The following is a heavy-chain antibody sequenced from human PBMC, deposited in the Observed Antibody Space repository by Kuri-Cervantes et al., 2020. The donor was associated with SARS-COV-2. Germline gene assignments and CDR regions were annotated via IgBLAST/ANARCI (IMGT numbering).Heavy chain of an antibody. CDR2: ISGSGGST. V-gene: IGHV3-23*01. CDR1: GFTFSSYA. D-gene: IGHD4-17*01. J-gene: IGHJ1*01. Sequence: LSLTCAASGFTFSSYAMSWVRQAPGKGLEWVSAISGSGGSTYYADSVKGRFTISRDNSKNTLYLQMNSLRAEDTAVYYCARGLTTVTTLDFQHWGQGTLVTVSS. CDR3: ARGLTTVTTLDFQH.